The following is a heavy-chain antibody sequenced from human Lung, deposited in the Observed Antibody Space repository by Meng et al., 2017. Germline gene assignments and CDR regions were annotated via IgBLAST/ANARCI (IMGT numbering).Heavy chain of an antibody. CDR3: ARGPTTMAHDFDY. D-gene: IGHD4-11*01. CDR2: INHSGST. V-gene: IGHV4-34*01. Sequence: QGRRQQWCGGLLKPSETLSLTGVGSGGSFSDYYWSWIRQPPGKGLEWIGEINHSGSTNYNPSLESRATISVDTSQNNLSLKLSSVTAADSAVYYCARGPTTMAHDFDYWGQGTLVTVFS. CDR1: GGSFSDYY. J-gene: IGHJ4*02.